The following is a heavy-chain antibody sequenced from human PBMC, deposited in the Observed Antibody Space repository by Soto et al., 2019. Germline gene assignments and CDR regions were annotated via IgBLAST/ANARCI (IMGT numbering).Heavy chain of an antibody. D-gene: IGHD3-16*01. CDR1: GFTFSNYW. Sequence: EVQLVESGGGLVQPGGSLRLSCAASGFTFSNYWMHWVRQGPGKGLMWVSRINPDGGRTTYADSVKGRFAIFRDNARNTLYLQMDSLRAEDTGIYYCARVKLGSYDWFDPWGHGTLVSVSS. CDR3: ARVKLGSYDWFDP. J-gene: IGHJ5*02. V-gene: IGHV3-74*01. CDR2: INPDGGRT.